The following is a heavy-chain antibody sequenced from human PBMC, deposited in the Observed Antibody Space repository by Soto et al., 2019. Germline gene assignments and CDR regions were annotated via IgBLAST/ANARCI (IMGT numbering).Heavy chain of an antibody. CDR1: GFTFSSYW. V-gene: IGHV3-74*01. CDR3: TRGDMDYGGNSPSVVPRE. CDR2: TKRGAYST. J-gene: IGHJ6*02. Sequence: EVQLVESGGCLVQPGGSLRLSCTASGFTFSSYWMHWVRQAPGKGLVWVARTKRGAYSTTYADSVKGRFTISRDNAKNTLYLQMSGLRAEDTAVYYCTRGDMDYGGNSPSVVPREGGQGTTVTVSS. D-gene: IGHD4-17*01.